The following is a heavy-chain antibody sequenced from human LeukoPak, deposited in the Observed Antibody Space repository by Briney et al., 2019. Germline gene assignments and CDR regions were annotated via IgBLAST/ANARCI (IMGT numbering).Heavy chain of an antibody. Sequence: SETLSLTCTVSGGSISSYYWSWIRQPPGKGLEWIGYIYYSGSTNYNPSLKSRVTISVDTSKNQFSLKLSSVTAADTAVYYCASAPHVNWQKYYSYYYGMDVWGQGTTVTVSS. J-gene: IGHJ6*02. CDR2: IYYSGST. CDR3: ASAPHVNWQKYYSYYYGMDV. V-gene: IGHV4-59*08. CDR1: GGSISSYY. D-gene: IGHD1-20*01.